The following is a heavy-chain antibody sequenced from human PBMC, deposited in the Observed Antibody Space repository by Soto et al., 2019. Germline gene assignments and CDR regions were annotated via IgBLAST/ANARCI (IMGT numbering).Heavy chain of an antibody. CDR1: GGSISSGGYY. D-gene: IGHD3-3*01. V-gene: IGHV4-31*03. Sequence: SETLSLTCTVSGGSISSGGYYWSWIRQHPGKGLEWIGYIYYSGSTYYNPSLKSRVTISVDTSKNQFSLKLSSVTAADTAVYYCARDQNFWSGYYRGGMYVWGQGTTVTVSS. J-gene: IGHJ6*02. CDR3: ARDQNFWSGYYRGGMYV. CDR2: IYYSGST.